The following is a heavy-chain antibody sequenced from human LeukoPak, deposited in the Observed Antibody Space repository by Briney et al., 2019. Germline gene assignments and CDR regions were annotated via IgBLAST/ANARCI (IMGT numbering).Heavy chain of an antibody. V-gene: IGHV4-30-4*08. CDR3: ARGTYDFWSGSLWGYYYYYMDV. D-gene: IGHD3-3*01. CDR2: IYYSGST. CDR1: GGSISSGDYY. Sequence: SQTLSLTCTVSGGSISSGDYYWSWIRQPPGKGLEWIGYIYYSGSTYYNPSLKSRVTISVDTSKNQFSLKLSSVTAADTAVYYCARGTYDFWSGSLWGYYYYYMDVWSKGTTVTVSS. J-gene: IGHJ6*03.